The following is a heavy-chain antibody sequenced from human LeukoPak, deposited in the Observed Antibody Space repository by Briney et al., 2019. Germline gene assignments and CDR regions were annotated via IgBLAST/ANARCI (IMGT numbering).Heavy chain of an antibody. CDR1: GYTFTGYY. CDR2: INPNSGGT. D-gene: IGHD2-2*01. CDR3: ASGEGYCSSTSCYPFDY. V-gene: IGHV1-2*02. Sequence: ASVKVSCKASGYTFTGYYLHWVRQAPGQGLEWMGWINPNSGGTNYAQKFQGRVTMTRDTSIGTAYMELSRLRSDDTAVYYCASGEGYCSSTSCYPFDYWGQGTLVTVSS. J-gene: IGHJ4*02.